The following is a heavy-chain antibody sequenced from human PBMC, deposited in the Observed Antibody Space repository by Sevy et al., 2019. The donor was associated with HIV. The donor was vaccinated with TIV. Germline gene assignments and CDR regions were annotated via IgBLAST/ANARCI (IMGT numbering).Heavy chain of an antibody. D-gene: IGHD3-10*01. V-gene: IGHV3-15*01. CDR3: TSSSSGAFDI. CDR2: IKSKGAGGAT. J-gene: IGHJ3*02. Sequence: GGSLRLSCAASGFTFSNVWMYWVRQTPEKGLEWVGRIKSKGAGGATDNAAPVKGRFVISTDDSKNTVYLQMNSLKTEDTALYYCTSSSSGAFDIWGQGTMVTVSS. CDR1: GFTFSNVW.